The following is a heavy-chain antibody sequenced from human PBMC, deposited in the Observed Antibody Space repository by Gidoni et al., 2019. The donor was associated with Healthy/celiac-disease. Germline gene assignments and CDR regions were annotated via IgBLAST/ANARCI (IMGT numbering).Heavy chain of an antibody. CDR3: ARGQQWLGGGWFDP. V-gene: IGHV4-61*02. CDR2: IYTSGST. J-gene: IGHJ5*02. D-gene: IGHD6-19*01. CDR1: GASISTVSYY. Sequence: QMQLQATGPGLVKHDQTLSLTCPVSGASISTVSYYWRWIRQPAGKGLEWIVRIYTSGSTNYNPSLKSRVTISVDTSKTQFSLKLSSVTAADTAVYYCARGQQWLGGGWFDPWGQGTLVTVSS.